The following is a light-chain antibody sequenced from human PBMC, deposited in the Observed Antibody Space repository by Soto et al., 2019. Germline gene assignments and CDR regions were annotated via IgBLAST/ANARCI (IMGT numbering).Light chain of an antibody. CDR1: SSNIGPDYD. J-gene: IGLJ1*01. CDR2: GNS. V-gene: IGLV1-40*01. Sequence: QSVLTQPPSVSGAPGQRVTISCTGSSSNIGPDYDVHWYQQLPGTAPKLLIYGNSNRPSGVPDRFSGSKSGTSASLAITGLQAEDEADYYCQSYDSSVSGYVFGTGTKLTVL. CDR3: QSYDSSVSGYV.